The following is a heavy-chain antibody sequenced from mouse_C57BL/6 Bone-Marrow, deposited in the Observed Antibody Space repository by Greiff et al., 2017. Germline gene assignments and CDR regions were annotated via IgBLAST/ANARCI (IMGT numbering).Heavy chain of an antibody. CDR1: GFNIKDYY. CDR2: IDPEDGET. J-gene: IGHJ2*01. V-gene: IGHV14-2*01. Sequence: VQLQQSGAELVKPGASVKLSCTASGFNIKDYYMHWVKQRTEQGLEWIGRIDPEDGETKYAPNFQGKATITADTSSNTAYLQLSSLTSEDAAVYYCAFYYYGSHDYWGQGTTLTVSS. D-gene: IGHD1-1*01. CDR3: AFYYYGSHDY.